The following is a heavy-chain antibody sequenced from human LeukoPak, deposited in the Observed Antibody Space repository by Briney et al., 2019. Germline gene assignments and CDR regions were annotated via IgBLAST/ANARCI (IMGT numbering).Heavy chain of an antibody. CDR3: ARGDDYYESSGFGY. CDR2: ISSDTSSI. V-gene: IGHV3-48*04. Sequence: GGSLRLSCVASGFIFSSYSLNWVRQAPGKGLEWVSYISSDTSSIHYADSVKGRFTISRDNTKNSLYLQMNSLRVEDTAVYYCARGDDYYESSGFGYWGQGTLVTVSS. D-gene: IGHD3-22*01. J-gene: IGHJ4*02. CDR1: GFIFSSYS.